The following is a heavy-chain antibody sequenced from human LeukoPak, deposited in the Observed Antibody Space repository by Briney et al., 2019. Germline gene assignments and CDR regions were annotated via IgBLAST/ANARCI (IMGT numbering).Heavy chain of an antibody. CDR3: ARDGGGVTYYYDSYFDY. Sequence: GGSLRLSCAASGFTFSSYSMNWVRQAPGKGLEWVSSISSSSSYIYYADSVKGRFTISRDSSKNTLYLQMNSLRAEDTAVYYCARDGGGVTYYYDSYFDYWGQGTLVTVSS. CDR1: GFTFSSYS. D-gene: IGHD3-22*01. J-gene: IGHJ4*02. V-gene: IGHV3-21*01. CDR2: ISSSSSYI.